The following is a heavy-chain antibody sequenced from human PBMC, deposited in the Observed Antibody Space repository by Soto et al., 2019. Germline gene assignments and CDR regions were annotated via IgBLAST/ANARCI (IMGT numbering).Heavy chain of an antibody. D-gene: IGHD7-27*01. CDR1: GFTFSSYG. J-gene: IGHJ6*02. CDR3: ANSPPELGAWYYGMDV. Sequence: GGSLRLSCAASGFTFSSYGMHWVRQAPGKGLEWVAVISYDGSNKYYADSVKGRFTISRDNSKSTLYLQMNSLRAEDTAVYYCANSPPELGAWYYGMDVWGQGTTVTVSS. V-gene: IGHV3-30*18. CDR2: ISYDGSNK.